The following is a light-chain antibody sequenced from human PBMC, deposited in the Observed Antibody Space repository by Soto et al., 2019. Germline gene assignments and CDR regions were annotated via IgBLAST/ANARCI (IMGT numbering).Light chain of an antibody. CDR3: LLSDGGAGWV. J-gene: IGLJ3*02. CDR2: DTN. V-gene: IGLV7-46*01. Sequence: QAVVTQEPSLTVSPGGTVTLTCGSTTGAVTSGHYPYWFQQKPGQAPRTLIYDTNNKHSWTPARFSGSLLGGKAALTLSGAQPEDEADYYCLLSDGGAGWVFGGGTKVTVL. CDR1: TGAVTSGHY.